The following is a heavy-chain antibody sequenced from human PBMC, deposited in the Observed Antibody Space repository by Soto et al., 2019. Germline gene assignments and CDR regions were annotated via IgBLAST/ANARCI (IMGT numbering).Heavy chain of an antibody. CDR1: GGSISSYY. Sequence: PTETLSLTCTVSGGSISSYYWSWIRQPPGKGLEWIGYIYYSGSTNYNPSLKSRVTISVDTSKNQFSLKLSSVTAADTAVYSCARGYGYSLDYCGQGHLVIVSP. D-gene: IGHD6-13*01. J-gene: IGHJ4*02. CDR2: IYYSGST. CDR3: ARGYGYSLDY. V-gene: IGHV4-59*08.